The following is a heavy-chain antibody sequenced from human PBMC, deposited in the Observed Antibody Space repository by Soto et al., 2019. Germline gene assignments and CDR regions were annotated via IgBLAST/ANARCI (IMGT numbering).Heavy chain of an antibody. CDR3: ARDLSH. V-gene: IGHV3-48*02. CDR2: INSASTTT. CDR1: GFPFNTFA. J-gene: IGHJ4*02. Sequence: DVQLVESGGGLVQPGGSLRLSCAASGFPFNTFAMHWVRQAPGKGLEWISYINSASTTTFHADSVKGQFTVSRDNAENSLYLKMSSLRHEDTAVYYCARDLSHWGQGTLVTVSS.